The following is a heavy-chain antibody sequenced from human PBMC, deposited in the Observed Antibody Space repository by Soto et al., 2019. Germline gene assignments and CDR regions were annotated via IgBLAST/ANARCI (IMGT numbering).Heavy chain of an antibody. CDR2: IYYSGST. CDR1: GGSISSSSYY. J-gene: IGHJ3*02. CDR3: ASTYYYDSSGYSSAFDI. Sequence: QLQLQESGPGLVKPSETLSLTCTVSGGSISSSSYYWGWIRQPPGKGLEWIGSIYYSGSTYYNPSLKCRVTISVDTSKNLFSLKLSSVTAADTAVYYCASTYYYDSSGYSSAFDIWGQGTMVTVSS. V-gene: IGHV4-39*01. D-gene: IGHD3-22*01.